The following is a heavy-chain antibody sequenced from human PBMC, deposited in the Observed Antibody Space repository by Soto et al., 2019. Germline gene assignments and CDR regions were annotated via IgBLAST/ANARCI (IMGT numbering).Heavy chain of an antibody. J-gene: IGHJ3*02. CDR3: AKRKGDLDAFDI. Sequence: GGSLRLSCAASGFTFSSYAMSWVRQAPGKGLEWVSAISGSGGSTYYADSVEGRFTISRDNSKNTLYLQMNSLRAEDTAVYYCAKRKGDLDAFDIWGQGTMVTVSS. D-gene: IGHD3-16*01. CDR2: ISGSGGST. CDR1: GFTFSSYA. V-gene: IGHV3-23*01.